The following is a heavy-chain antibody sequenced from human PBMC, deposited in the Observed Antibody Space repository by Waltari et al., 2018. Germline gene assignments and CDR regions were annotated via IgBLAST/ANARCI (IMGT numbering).Heavy chain of an antibody. V-gene: IGHV4-38-2*01. CDR3: ARRAAIAATGPTYYMDV. D-gene: IGHD6-13*01. J-gene: IGHJ6*03. CDR1: GYSISSGYY. CDR2: ICHSGST. Sequence: QVQLQESGPGLVKPSETLSLTCAVSGYSISSGYYWGWIRQPPGKGLEWIGSICHSGSTYYNPSLKSRVTISVDTSKNQFSLKLSSVTAADTAVYYCARRAAIAATGPTYYMDVWGKGTTVTVSS.